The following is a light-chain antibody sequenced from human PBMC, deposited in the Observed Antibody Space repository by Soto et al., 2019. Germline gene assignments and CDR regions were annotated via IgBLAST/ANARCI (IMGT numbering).Light chain of an antibody. CDR3: QQLNSYLT. CDR2: AAS. CDR1: QGISSY. V-gene: IGKV1-9*01. Sequence: IQLTQSPSSLSASVGDRVTITCRASQGISSYLAWYQQKPGKAPKLLIYAASTLQSGVPSRFSGSGSGTDFTLTISSLQPEDFATYYGQQLNSYLTFGRGTKVDIK. J-gene: IGKJ3*01.